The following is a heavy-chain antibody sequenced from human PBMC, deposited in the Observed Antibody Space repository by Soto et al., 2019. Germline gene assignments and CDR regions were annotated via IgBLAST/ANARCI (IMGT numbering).Heavy chain of an antibody. CDR3: AKDGVRWQWLLQVASSSYIYY. CDR1: GFTFSSYA. D-gene: IGHD6-19*01. CDR2: ISGSGGST. V-gene: IGHV3-23*01. J-gene: IGHJ4*02. Sequence: GGSLRLSCAASGFTFSSYAMCWVRQAPGKGQKWVSAISGSGGSTYYADSVKGRFTISRDNSKNTLYLQMNSLRAEDTAVYYCAKDGVRWQWLLQVASSSYIYYFGQEAVLTISS.